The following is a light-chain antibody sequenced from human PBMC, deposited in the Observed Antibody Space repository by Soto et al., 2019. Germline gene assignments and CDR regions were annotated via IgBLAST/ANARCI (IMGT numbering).Light chain of an antibody. V-gene: IGLV2-23*03. CDR1: SSDVGGFDL. Sequence: QSVLTQPASVSGSPGQSITISCTGTSSDVGGFDLVSWYQFHPGKAPKLMIYEGNKRPSGVSNRFSDSGSGNTASLTVSGLQAEDEADYYCSSYAGIDTFHLLFGGGTKLTVL. J-gene: IGLJ2*01. CDR2: EGN. CDR3: SSYAGIDTFHLL.